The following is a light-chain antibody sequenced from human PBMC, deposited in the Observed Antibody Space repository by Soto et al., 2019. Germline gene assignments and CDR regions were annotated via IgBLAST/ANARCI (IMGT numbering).Light chain of an antibody. CDR1: SSDVGGYNY. V-gene: IGLV2-8*01. Sequence: QSALTQPPSASGSPGQSVTISCTGTSSDVGGYNYVSWYQQYPGKAPKLMIYEVSKRPSGVPDRLSGSKSGKTASLTVSGLQAEDEADYYCSSYAGSDIGVFGGGTKLTVL. CDR2: EVS. CDR3: SSYAGSDIGV. J-gene: IGLJ3*02.